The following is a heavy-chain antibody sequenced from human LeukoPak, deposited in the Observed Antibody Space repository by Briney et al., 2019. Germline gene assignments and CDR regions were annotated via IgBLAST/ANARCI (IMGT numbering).Heavy chain of an antibody. CDR2: IYYSGST. Sequence: WGTLSLTCGASGGSFSSYSWSWVRQPPGTGLEWIGYIYYSGSTNYNPSLKSRVTISVDTSNNPFSLKLSSVTAADTAVYYCARGPKVYDSRAYSFDYWGQGSLVTVSS. D-gene: IGHD3-22*01. CDR3: ARGPKVYDSRAYSFDY. V-gene: IGHV4-59*01. CDR1: GGSFSSYS. J-gene: IGHJ4*02.